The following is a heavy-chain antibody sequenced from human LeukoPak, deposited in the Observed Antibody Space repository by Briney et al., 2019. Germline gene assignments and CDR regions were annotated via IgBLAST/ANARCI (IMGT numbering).Heavy chain of an antibody. CDR3: ARGHSGSPFDY. V-gene: IGHV3-20*04. Sequence: GGSLRLSCAASGFTFDDYGMSWVRQAPGKGLEWVSGINWNGGSTGYADSVKGRFTISRDNAKNTLYLQMNSLRAEDTAVYYCARGHSGSPFDYWGQGTLVTVSS. CDR1: GFTFDDYG. CDR2: INWNGGST. D-gene: IGHD6-19*01. J-gene: IGHJ4*02.